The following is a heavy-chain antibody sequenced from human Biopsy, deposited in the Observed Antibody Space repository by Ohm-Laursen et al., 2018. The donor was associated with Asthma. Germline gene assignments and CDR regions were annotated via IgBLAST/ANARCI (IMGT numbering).Heavy chain of an antibody. CDR2: HDHEEGGT. CDR3: ASDFPKDYVRYNFQF. V-gene: IGHV1-24*01. J-gene: IGHJ4*02. CDR1: GYSLTDLS. Sequence: ASVKVSCKISGYSLTDLSMHWVRQAPGQGLEWVGGHDHEEGGTVNARRFQGRVTMTEDTSTDTAYTELSSLSSDDTAVYYCASDFPKDYVRYNFQFWGQGTLVTVSS. D-gene: IGHD4-17*01.